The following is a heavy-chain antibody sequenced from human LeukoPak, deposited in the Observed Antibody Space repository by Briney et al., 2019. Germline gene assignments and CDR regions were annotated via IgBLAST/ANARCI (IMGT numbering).Heavy chain of an antibody. CDR1: GFTFSNYM. V-gene: IGHV3-74*01. Sequence: GGSLRLSCAASGFTFSNYMMHWVRQAPGKGLVWFSRIKGDGITITYADSVKGRFTISRDNAKNTLYLQMNSLRAEDTAVYYCLRDLNWSLDQWGQGTLVTVSS. D-gene: IGHD1-20*01. J-gene: IGHJ4*02. CDR2: IKGDGITI. CDR3: LRDLNWSLDQ.